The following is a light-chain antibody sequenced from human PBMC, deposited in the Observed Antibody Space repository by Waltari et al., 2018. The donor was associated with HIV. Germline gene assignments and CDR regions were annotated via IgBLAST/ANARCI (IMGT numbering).Light chain of an antibody. J-gene: IGLJ3*02. CDR1: RSNIGSTY. CDR3: ASWDDNLSGWV. Sequence: QSVLTQPPSASGTPGQSVPISCSGSRSNIGSTYVYWYQHLPGTTPNVCIYRSDQRPSGVPDRCSGSNSGTSASLASSGLRSEDEAHYYCASWDDNLSGWVFGGGTKLTVL. CDR2: RSD. V-gene: IGLV1-47*01.